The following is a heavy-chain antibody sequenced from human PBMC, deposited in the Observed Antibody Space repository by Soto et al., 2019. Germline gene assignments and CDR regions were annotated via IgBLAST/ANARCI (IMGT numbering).Heavy chain of an antibody. CDR1: GFTVSSNY. J-gene: IGHJ4*02. D-gene: IGHD5-12*01. Sequence: EVHLVESGGGLVQPGGSLRLSCAASGFTVSSNYMNWVRQAPGKGLEWVSVIYCGGLTSYADSVKGRFTISRDNSNNTLYLQMNSLRTEDTAVYYCARTISGASPLYFDCWGQGTLVTVSA. CDR3: ARTISGASPLYFDC. V-gene: IGHV3-66*01. CDR2: IYCGGLT.